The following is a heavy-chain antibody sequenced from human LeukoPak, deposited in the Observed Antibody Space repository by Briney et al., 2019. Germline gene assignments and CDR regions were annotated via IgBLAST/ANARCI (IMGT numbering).Heavy chain of an antibody. J-gene: IGHJ4*02. CDR3: ARGGKSAQIETYFNY. CDR1: GGSFSGYY. D-gene: IGHD3-3*01. V-gene: IGHV4-34*01. CDR2: INHSGST. Sequence: PSETLSLTCAVYGGSFSGYYWSWIRQPPGKGLEWIGEINHSGSTNYNPSLKSRVTISVDTSKNQFSLTLSSVTAADTAVYYCARGGKSAQIETYFNYWGQGTLVTVSS.